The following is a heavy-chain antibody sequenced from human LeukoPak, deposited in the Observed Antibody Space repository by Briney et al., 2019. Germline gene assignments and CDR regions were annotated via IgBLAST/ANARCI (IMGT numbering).Heavy chain of an antibody. CDR1: GFTFSSYW. Sequence: GGSLRLSCAASGFTFSSYWMSWVRQAPGKGLEWVANIKQDGSEKYYVDSVRGRFTISRDNAKNSLYLQMNSLRAEDTAVYYWAPRWGHFYGWGGAGGQEPLVTVSS. CDR3: APRWGHFYGWGGA. J-gene: IGHJ4*02. CDR2: IKQDGSEK. V-gene: IGHV3-7*01. D-gene: IGHD3-10*01.